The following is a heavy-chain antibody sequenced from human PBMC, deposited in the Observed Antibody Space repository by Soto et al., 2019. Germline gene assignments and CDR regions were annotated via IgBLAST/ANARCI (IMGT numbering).Heavy chain of an antibody. CDR2: INAGNGNT. V-gene: IGHV1-3*01. CDR1: GYTFTSYA. J-gene: IGHJ6*02. Sequence: ASVTVSCQASGYTFTSYAMHWVRQAPGQRLEWMGWINAGNGNTKYSQKFQGRVTITRDTSASTAYMELSSLRSEDTAVYYCARDRTGTTQMDYYYYGMDVWGQGTTVTVS. CDR3: ARDRTGTTQMDYYYYGMDV. D-gene: IGHD1-7*01.